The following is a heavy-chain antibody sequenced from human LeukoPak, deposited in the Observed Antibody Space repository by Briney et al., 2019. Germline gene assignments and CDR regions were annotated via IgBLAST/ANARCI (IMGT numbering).Heavy chain of an antibody. CDR1: GFTFSSYS. Sequence: PGGSLRLSCAASGFTFSSYSMTWVRQAPGKGLEWVSSISSSSSYIYYADSVKGRFTISRDNAKNSLYLQMNSLRAEDTAVYYCARLAHSYYYDSSGYGPVDYWGQGTLVTVSS. V-gene: IGHV3-21*01. CDR3: ARLAHSYYYDSSGYGPVDY. D-gene: IGHD3-22*01. J-gene: IGHJ4*02. CDR2: ISSSSSYI.